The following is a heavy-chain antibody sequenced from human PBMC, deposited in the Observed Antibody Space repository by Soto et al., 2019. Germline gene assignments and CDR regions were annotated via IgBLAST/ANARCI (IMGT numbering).Heavy chain of an antibody. CDR3: ARHARHDVRFSHT. CDR2: IYYSGST. CDR1: GGSISSYY. J-gene: IGHJ4*02. V-gene: IGHV4-59*08. Sequence: SETLSLTCTVSGGSISSYYWSWIRQPPGKGLEWIGYIYYSGSTNYNPSLKSRVTISVDTSKNQFSLKLNSVTAADTAVYYCARHARHDVRFSHTWGQGTLVTVS. D-gene: IGHD3-3*01.